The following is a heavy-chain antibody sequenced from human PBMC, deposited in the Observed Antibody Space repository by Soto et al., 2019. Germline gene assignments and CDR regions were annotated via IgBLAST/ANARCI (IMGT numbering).Heavy chain of an antibody. V-gene: IGHV1-18*01. Sequence: ASVKVSCKASGYTFTSYGISWVRQAPGQGLEWMGWISAYNGNTNYAQKLQGRVTMTTDTSTSTAYMELRSLRSDDTAVYYCARHGDYGSGSYYKWWFDPWGQGTLVTVSS. CDR1: GYTFTSYG. CDR2: ISAYNGNT. CDR3: ARHGDYGSGSYYKWWFDP. J-gene: IGHJ5*02. D-gene: IGHD3-10*01.